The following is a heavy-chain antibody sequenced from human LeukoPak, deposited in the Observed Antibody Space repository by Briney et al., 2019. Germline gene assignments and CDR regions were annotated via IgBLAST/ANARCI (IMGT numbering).Heavy chain of an antibody. CDR2: INPNSGGT. V-gene: IGHV1-2*02. D-gene: IGHD3-3*01. CDR1: GYTFTGYY. CDR3: ARVARRYYDSKRYWFDP. J-gene: IGHJ5*02. Sequence: GASVKVSCKASGYTFTGYYMHWVRQAPGQGLEWMGWINPNSGGTNYAQKFQGRVTMTRDTSISTAYMELSRLRSDDTAVYYCARVARRYYDSKRYWFDPWGQGTLVTVSS.